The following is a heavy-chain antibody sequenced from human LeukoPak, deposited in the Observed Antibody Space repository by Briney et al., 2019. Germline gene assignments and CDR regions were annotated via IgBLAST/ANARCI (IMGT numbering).Heavy chain of an antibody. J-gene: IGHJ6*03. Sequence: PGGSLRLSCAASGFTFDDYGMSWVRQAPGKGLEWVSGINWNGGSTGYADSVKGRFTISRDNAKNSLYLQMNSLRAEDTALYYCARVATVTTHYYYYYYMDVWGKGTTVTVSS. CDR2: INWNGGST. D-gene: IGHD4-17*01. CDR3: ARVATVTTHYYYYYYMDV. V-gene: IGHV3-20*04. CDR1: GFTFDDYG.